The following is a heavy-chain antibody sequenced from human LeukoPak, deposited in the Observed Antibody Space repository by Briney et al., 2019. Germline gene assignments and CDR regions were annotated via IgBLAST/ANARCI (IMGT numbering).Heavy chain of an antibody. CDR2: ISSSSSYI. J-gene: IGHJ6*03. CDR1: GFTFSSYS. Sequence: PGGSLRLSCAASGFTFSSYSMNWVRQAPGKGLEWVSSISSSSSYIYYADSVKGRFTISRDNAKNSLYLQMNSLRAEYTAVYYCARASSAAAGTYYYYMDVWGKGTTVTISS. CDR3: ARASSAAAGTYYYYMDV. V-gene: IGHV3-21*01. D-gene: IGHD6-13*01.